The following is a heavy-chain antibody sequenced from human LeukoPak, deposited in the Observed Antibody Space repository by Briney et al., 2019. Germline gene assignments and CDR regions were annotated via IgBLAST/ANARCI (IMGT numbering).Heavy chain of an antibody. V-gene: IGHV3-23*01. D-gene: IGHD1-26*01. CDR3: AKDSRYSGNYKAFDI. CDR1: GFTFNSYA. J-gene: IGHJ3*02. Sequence: PGGSLRLSCAASGFTFNSYAMSWVRQAPGKGLEWVSGISGSGGSTNYADSVKGRFTISRDNSKNTLYLQMNNLRAEDTAVYYCAKDSRYSGNYKAFDIWGQGTMVTVSS. CDR2: ISGSGGST.